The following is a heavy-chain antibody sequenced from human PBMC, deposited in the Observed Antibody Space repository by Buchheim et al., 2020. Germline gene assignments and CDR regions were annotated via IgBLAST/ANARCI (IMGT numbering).Heavy chain of an antibody. CDR2: INHSGST. D-gene: IGHD2-2*01. CDR3: ASSPALRNMNPIYGMDV. V-gene: IGHV4-30-4*01. J-gene: IGHJ6*02. Sequence: QVQLQESGPGLVKPSQTLSLTCTVSGGSISSGDYYWSWIRQPPGKGLEWIGEINHSGSTNYNPSLKSRVTISVDTSKNQFSLKLSSVTAADTAVYYCASSPALRNMNPIYGMDVWGQGTT. CDR1: GGSISSGDYY.